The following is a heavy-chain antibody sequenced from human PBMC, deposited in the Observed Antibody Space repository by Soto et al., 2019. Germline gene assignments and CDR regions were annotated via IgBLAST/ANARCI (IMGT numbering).Heavy chain of an antibody. D-gene: IGHD3-10*01. CDR2: INHSGST. CDR3: ARGRSVSLNFFDY. Sequence: QVQLQQWGAGLLKPSETLSLTCAVYGGSFSGYYWSWIRQPPGKGLEWIGEINHSGSTNYNPSLMSRVTISVDTSKNQFSLKLSSVTAADTAVYYCARGRSVSLNFFDYWGQGTLVTVSS. V-gene: IGHV4-34*01. CDR1: GGSFSGYY. J-gene: IGHJ4*02.